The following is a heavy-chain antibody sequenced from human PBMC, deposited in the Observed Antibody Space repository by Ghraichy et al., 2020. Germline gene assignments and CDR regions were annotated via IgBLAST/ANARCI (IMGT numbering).Heavy chain of an antibody. D-gene: IGHD1-26*01. CDR3: ASPGATRPHEHRTAYYMDV. Sequence: SETLSLTCTVSGGSISSSSYYWGWIRQPPGKGLEWIGSIYYSGSTYYNPSLKSRVTISVDTSKNQFSLKLSSVTAADTAVYYCASPGATRPHEHRTAYYMDVWGKGTTVTVSS. V-gene: IGHV4-39*01. CDR2: IYYSGST. J-gene: IGHJ6*03. CDR1: GGSISSSSYY.